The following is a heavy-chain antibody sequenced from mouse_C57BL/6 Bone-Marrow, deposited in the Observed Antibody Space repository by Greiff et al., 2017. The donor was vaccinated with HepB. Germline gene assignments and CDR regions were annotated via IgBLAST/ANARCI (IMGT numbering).Heavy chain of an antibody. CDR2: ISNGGGST. D-gene: IGHD2-2*01. V-gene: IGHV5-12*01. CDR3: ARHQTMVTSYYYAMDY. J-gene: IGHJ4*01. CDR1: GFTFSDYY. Sequence: EVKLQESGGGLVQPGGSLKLSCAASGFTFSDYYMYWVRQTPEKRLEWVAYISNGGGSTYYPDTVKGRFTISRDNAKNTLYLQMSRLKSEDTAMYYCARHQTMVTSYYYAMDYWGQGTSVTVSS.